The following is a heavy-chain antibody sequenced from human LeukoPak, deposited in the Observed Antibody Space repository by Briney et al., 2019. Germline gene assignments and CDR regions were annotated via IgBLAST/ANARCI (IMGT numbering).Heavy chain of an antibody. Sequence: SETLSLTCAVYGGSFSGYYWSWIRQPPGKGLEWIGEINHSGSTNYNPSLKSRVTISVDTSKNQFSLRLESVTAADTALYYCARHVLLWLGEHNYAFDIWGRGTMVAVSS. V-gene: IGHV4-34*01. D-gene: IGHD3-10*01. CDR1: GGSFSGYY. CDR2: INHSGST. J-gene: IGHJ3*02. CDR3: ARHVLLWLGEHNYAFDI.